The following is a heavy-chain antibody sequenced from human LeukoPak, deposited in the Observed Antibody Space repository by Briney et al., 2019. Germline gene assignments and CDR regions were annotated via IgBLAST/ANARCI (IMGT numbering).Heavy chain of an antibody. D-gene: IGHD6-19*01. CDR1: GYTFTSYY. CDR3: ARVPRGAGYFDY. V-gene: IGHV1-46*01. CDR2: INPSGGST. J-gene: IGHJ4*02. Sequence: ASVKVSCKASGYTFTSYYIHWVRQAPGQGLEWMGIINPSGGSTSYAQKFQGRVTMTRDTSTSTVYMELSSLRSEDTAVYYCARVPRGAGYFDYWGQGTLVTVSS.